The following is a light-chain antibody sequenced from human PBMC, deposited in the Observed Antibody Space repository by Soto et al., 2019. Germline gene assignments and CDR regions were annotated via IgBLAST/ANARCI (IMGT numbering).Light chain of an antibody. J-gene: IGKJ2*01. V-gene: IGKV1-5*01. CDR1: QSVSTW. CDR2: DAS. Sequence: DIQMTQSPSTLSASVGGRVTITCRASQSVSTWLAWYQQKPGKAPRVLIYDASSLESGVPSRFSGSGSGTEFTLTVSSLQPDDFATYYCQQYNSPIYTFGQGTKVDIK. CDR3: QQYNSPIYT.